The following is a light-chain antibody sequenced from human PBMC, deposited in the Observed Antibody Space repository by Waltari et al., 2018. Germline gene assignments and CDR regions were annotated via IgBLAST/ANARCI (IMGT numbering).Light chain of an antibody. Sequence: EIVLTPSPGTLSLSPGERATLSCRPSQTVRTTYLAWYQTKPCQAPTLLIYGASSRATGILARFSGSGSGTDFSLTISSLEPEDFAVYYCQQYDISPLTFGGGTKVEIK. CDR3: QQYDISPLT. CDR2: GAS. CDR1: QTVRTTY. J-gene: IGKJ4*01. V-gene: IGKV3-20*01.